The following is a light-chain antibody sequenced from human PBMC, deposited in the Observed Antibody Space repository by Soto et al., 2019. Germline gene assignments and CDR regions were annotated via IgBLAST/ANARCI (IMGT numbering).Light chain of an antibody. CDR1: QGLNSN. J-gene: IGKJ3*01. CDR3: QLSSIYFS. CDR2: AAS. V-gene: IGKV1-9*01. Sequence: IQLTQSPSSLSASVGDRVTITCRASQGLNSNLSWYQQKLGKAPKLLMYAASTLQKGVPSRLSVNGSGTDFTITIRTFQRVIFATYHWQLSSIYFSFGPGSKVNI.